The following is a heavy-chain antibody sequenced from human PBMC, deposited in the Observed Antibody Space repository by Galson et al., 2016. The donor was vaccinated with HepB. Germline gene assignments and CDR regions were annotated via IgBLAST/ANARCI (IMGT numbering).Heavy chain of an antibody. V-gene: IGHV4-4*02. CDR3: ARLSATYYVDN. CDR1: GDSVISNNW. Sequence: SETLSLTCAVSGDSVISNNWWSWVRQPPGKGLEWNGEIHRSGSSNYNPSLKSRLTMSVDKSKNQFSLRLTSVTVADAAVYYCARLSATYYVDNWGQGTLVTVSS. CDR2: IHRSGSS. J-gene: IGHJ4*02.